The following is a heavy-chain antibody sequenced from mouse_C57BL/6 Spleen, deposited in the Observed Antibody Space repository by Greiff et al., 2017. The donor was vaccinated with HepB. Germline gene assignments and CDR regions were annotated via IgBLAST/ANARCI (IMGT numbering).Heavy chain of an antibody. CDR3: ARDPYYYGSGDAMDY. Sequence: EVNVVESGGGLVKPGGSLKLSCAASGFTFSSYAMSWVRQTPEKRLEWVATISDGGSYTYYPDNVKGRFTISRDNAKNNLYLQMSHLKSEDTAMYYCARDPYYYGSGDAMDYWGQGTSVTVSS. CDR2: ISDGGSYT. D-gene: IGHD1-1*01. CDR1: GFTFSSYA. J-gene: IGHJ4*01. V-gene: IGHV5-4*01.